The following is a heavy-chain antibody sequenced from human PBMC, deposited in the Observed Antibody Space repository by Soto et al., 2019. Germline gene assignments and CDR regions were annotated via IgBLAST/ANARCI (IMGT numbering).Heavy chain of an antibody. CDR3: AKRGGVVGGSEHPFFEY. V-gene: IGHV3-30*18. J-gene: IGHJ4*02. CDR1: GFIFSNYG. Sequence: CAASGFIFSNYGMHWVRQAPGKGLEWVALISFDGKNRNYADSVKGRFTIYRDNPKNTLYLEMNSLRPEDTAFYYCAKRGGVVGGSEHPFFEYWGQGTLVTVSS. D-gene: IGHD2-15*01. CDR2: ISFDGKNR.